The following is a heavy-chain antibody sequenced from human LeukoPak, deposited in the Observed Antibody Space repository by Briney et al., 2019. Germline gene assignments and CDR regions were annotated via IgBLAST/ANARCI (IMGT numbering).Heavy chain of an antibody. V-gene: IGHV3-21*01. CDR2: ISSYSTYI. CDR1: GFSFSDYS. CDR3: ARDSFAGYDSSGYSSYDY. J-gene: IGHJ4*02. D-gene: IGHD3-22*01. Sequence: GGSLRPSCAASGFSFSDYSVNWVRQAPGKGLEWVSFISSYSTYIYYADSLKGRFTISRDNAKNSLYLQMNSLRAEDTAVYYCARDSFAGYDSSGYSSYDYWGQGTLVTVSS.